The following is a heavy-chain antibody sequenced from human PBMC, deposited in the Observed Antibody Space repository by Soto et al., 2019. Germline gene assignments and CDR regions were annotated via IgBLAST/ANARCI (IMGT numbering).Heavy chain of an antibody. CDR3: AREGSYDFWSGHQDYYYGMDV. J-gene: IGHJ6*01. V-gene: IGHV4-31*03. CDR1: GGSISSGGYY. CDR2: IYYSGST. D-gene: IGHD3-3*01. Sequence: SETLSLTCTVSGGSISSGGYYWSWIRQHPGKGLEWIGYIYYSGSTYYNPSLKSRVTISVDTSKNQFSLKLSSVTAADTAVYYCAREGSYDFWSGHQDYYYGMDVWGQGTTVTVS.